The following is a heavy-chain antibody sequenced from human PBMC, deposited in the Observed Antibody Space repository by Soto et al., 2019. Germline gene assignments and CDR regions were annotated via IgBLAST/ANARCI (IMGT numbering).Heavy chain of an antibody. CDR1: GFSLSTSGVG. V-gene: IGHV2-5*02. CDR2: IYWDDDK. J-gene: IGHJ3*02. Sequence: QITLKESGPPLVKPTQTLTLTCTFSGFSLSTSGVGVGWIRQPPGKALEWLALIYWDDDKRYSPSLKSRLTITKDTSKNQVVLTMTNMDPVDTATYYCAHTTAGSYFLRSDAFDIWGQGTMVTVSS. D-gene: IGHD1-26*01. CDR3: AHTTAGSYFLRSDAFDI.